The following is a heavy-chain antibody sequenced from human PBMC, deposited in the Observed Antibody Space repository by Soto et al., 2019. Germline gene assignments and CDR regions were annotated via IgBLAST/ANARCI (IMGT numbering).Heavy chain of an antibody. V-gene: IGHV4-59*08. CDR2: IYYSGST. Sequence: SETLSLTCSVSGVSISSSHWSWIRQPPGKGLEWIGYIYYSGSTNYNPSLKSRVTMSVDTSKNQFSLKLSSVTAADTAVYYCATLNYDFWSAYSDYWGQGSLVTVSS. CDR1: GVSISSSH. D-gene: IGHD3-3*01. CDR3: ATLNYDFWSAYSDY. J-gene: IGHJ4*02.